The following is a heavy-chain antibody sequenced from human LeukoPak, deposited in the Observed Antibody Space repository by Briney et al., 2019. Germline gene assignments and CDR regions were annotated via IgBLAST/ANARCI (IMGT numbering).Heavy chain of an antibody. CDR1: GYTFTTYD. V-gene: IGHV1-8*01. CDR3: ARANYYGSGKKGLDY. J-gene: IGHJ4*02. D-gene: IGHD3-10*01. CDR2: MNPNSGNT. Sequence: GASVKVSCKASGYTFTTYDINWVRQATGQGLEWMGWMNPNSGNTGYAQKFQGRVTMTRNTSMSTAYMELNSLRSEDTAVYYCARANYYGSGKKGLDYWGQGTLVTVSS.